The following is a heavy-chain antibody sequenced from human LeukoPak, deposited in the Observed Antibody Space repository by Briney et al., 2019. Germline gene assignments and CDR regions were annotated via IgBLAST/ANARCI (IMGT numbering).Heavy chain of an antibody. CDR2: FDPEDGET. V-gene: IGHV1-24*01. J-gene: IGHJ6*02. CDR3: ATERLAAAGTEPYYYGMDV. D-gene: IGHD6-13*01. Sequence: ASVKVSCKVSGYTLTELSMHWVRQAPGKGLEWMGGFDPEDGETIYAQKFQGRVTMTEDTSTDTAYMELSSLRSEDTAVYYCATERLAAAGTEPYYYGMDVWGQGPRSPSP. CDR1: GYTLTELS.